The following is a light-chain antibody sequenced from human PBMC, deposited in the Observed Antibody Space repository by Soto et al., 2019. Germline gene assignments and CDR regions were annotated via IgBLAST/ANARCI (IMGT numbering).Light chain of an antibody. CDR3: NSYASTSTLR. J-gene: IGLJ1*01. V-gene: IGLV2-14*01. CDR1: TGDVGYYNY. Sequence: QYLLTDHGSLSGSHEHWITISCTGTTGDVGYYNYVSWYQQHPGKAPKLIIHEVMNRPSGVSHRFSGYKSGNTASLTISGLQAEDEADYYCNSYASTSTLRFGGGTTVTVL. CDR2: EVM.